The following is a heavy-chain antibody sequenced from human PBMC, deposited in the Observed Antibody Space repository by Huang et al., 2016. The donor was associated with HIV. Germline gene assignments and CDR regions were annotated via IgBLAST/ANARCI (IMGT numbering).Heavy chain of an antibody. D-gene: IGHD3-9*01. Sequence: QVQLVQSRAEVKKPGASVKVSCKVSEYTLTELSIHWVRQPPGKGLDWMGGFDPEIGETIYAQKFQGRVTMTEDTSTETAVMELSGLRPEDTAVYYCATGFDVFFDFWGQGTLVTVSS. CDR3: ATGFDVFFDF. CDR2: FDPEIGET. J-gene: IGHJ4*02. CDR1: EYTLTELS. V-gene: IGHV1-24*01.